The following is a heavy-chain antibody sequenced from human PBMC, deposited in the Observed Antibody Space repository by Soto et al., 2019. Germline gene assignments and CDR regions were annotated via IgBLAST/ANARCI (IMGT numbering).Heavy chain of an antibody. CDR1: GGTFSSYA. CDR2: IIPIFGTA. Sequence: QVQLVQSGAEVKKPGSSVKVSCKASGGTFSSYAISWVRQAPGQGLEWMGGIIPIFGTANYAQKFQGRVTITADESTSTAYMELSSLRSEDTGVYYCARSTPRGYCGGDCYFDYWGQGTLVTVSS. V-gene: IGHV1-69*01. CDR3: ARSTPRGYCGGDCYFDY. J-gene: IGHJ4*02. D-gene: IGHD2-21*02.